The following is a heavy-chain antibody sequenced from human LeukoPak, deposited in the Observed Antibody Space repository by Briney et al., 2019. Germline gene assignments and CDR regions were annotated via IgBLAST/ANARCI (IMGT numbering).Heavy chain of an antibody. V-gene: IGHV1-69*13. J-gene: IGHJ6*03. CDR3: ARDIMNYCYGTGTGYYYMGV. CDR2: IIPIFGTA. Sequence: ASVKVSCXASGGTFSSYAISWVRQARGQGLEWMGGIIPIFGTANYAQKFQGRVTITADESTSTAYMELSSLRSEDTAVYYCARDIMNYCYGTGTGYYYMGVWGKGTTVTVSS. CDR1: GGTFSSYA. D-gene: IGHD5-18*01.